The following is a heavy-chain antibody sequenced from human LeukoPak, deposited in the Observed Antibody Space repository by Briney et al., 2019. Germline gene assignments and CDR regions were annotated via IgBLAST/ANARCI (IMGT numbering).Heavy chain of an antibody. CDR3: ARGGQRPLFDY. CDR1: GGSISSGSYS. Sequence: SETLSLTCTVSGGSISSGSYSWDWIRQPAGKGLEWIGRIYTSGSTNYNPSLKSRVTMSVDTSKNQFSLKLSSVTAADTAVYYCARGGQRPLFDYWGQGTLVTVSS. D-gene: IGHD3-16*01. V-gene: IGHV4-61*02. CDR2: IYTSGST. J-gene: IGHJ4*02.